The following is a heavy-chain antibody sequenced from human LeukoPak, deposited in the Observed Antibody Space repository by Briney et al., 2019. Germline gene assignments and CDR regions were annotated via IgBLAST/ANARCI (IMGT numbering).Heavy chain of an antibody. V-gene: IGHV4-59*12. D-gene: IGHD4-17*01. CDR2: IFYSGKT. CDR3: ARNQNIQYGDYGYYFDY. Sequence: SETLSLTCTVSGGSISSYYWSWIRQPPGKGLEWIGYIFYSGKTFYNSSLKSRVTMSVFTSKKQLSLRLSSVTAADTAVYYCARNQNIQYGDYGYYFDYWGQGILVTVSS. CDR1: GGSISSYY. J-gene: IGHJ4*02.